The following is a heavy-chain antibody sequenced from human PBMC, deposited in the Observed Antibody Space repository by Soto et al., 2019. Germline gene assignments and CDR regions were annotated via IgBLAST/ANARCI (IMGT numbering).Heavy chain of an antibody. CDR3: ARISGWYAFDI. Sequence: QVQLVQSGAEVKKPGASVKVSCKASGYTFTSYAMHWVRQAPGQRLEWMGWINAGNGNTKYSQKFQGRVTITRDTSASTAYMELSSLRSEDTTVYYCARISGWYAFDIWGQGTMVTVSS. CDR1: GYTFTSYA. J-gene: IGHJ3*02. D-gene: IGHD6-19*01. CDR2: INAGNGNT. V-gene: IGHV1-3*01.